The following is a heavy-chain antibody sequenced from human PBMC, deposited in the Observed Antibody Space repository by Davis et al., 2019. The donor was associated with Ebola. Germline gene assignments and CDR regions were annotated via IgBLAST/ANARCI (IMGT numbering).Heavy chain of an antibody. Sequence: GESLKISCAASGFSFSHYALHWVRQAPGKGLQWVAAISFDGSTQSYTDSVKGRFTISRDNSKNTLYLQMNSLRTEDTSVYYCARAQVSYSYYGMDVWGQGTMVTVSS. CDR2: ISFDGSTQ. CDR3: ARAQVSYSYYGMDV. J-gene: IGHJ6*02. V-gene: IGHV3-30-3*01. CDR1: GFSFSHYA.